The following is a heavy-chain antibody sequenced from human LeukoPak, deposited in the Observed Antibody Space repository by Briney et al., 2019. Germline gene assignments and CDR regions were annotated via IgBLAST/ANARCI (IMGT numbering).Heavy chain of an antibody. V-gene: IGHV4-4*09. J-gene: IGHJ4*02. CDR1: GSSISSYY. D-gene: IGHD1-26*01. CDR2: IYTSGST. CDR3: ASSYSGSYHSVDY. Sequence: SETLSLTCTVSGSSISSYYWSWIRQPPGKGLEWIGYIYTSGSTNYNPSLKSRVTISVDTSKNQFSLKLSSVTAADTAVYYCASSYSGSYHSVDYWGQGTLVTVSS.